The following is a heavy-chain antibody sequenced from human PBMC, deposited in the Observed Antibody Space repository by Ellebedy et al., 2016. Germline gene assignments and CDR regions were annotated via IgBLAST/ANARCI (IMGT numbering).Heavy chain of an antibody. V-gene: IGHV3-74*01. Sequence: GESLKISCAGSGFTFSSYWMHWVRQAPGKGLVWVSRINTDGSDTSYADSVKGRFTISRDNAKNTLYLQMDSLRAEDTAVYYCARYYGSGTYSLDYWGQGIMVTVSS. CDR1: GFTFSSYW. J-gene: IGHJ4*02. D-gene: IGHD3-10*01. CDR3: ARYYGSGTYSLDY. CDR2: INTDGSDT.